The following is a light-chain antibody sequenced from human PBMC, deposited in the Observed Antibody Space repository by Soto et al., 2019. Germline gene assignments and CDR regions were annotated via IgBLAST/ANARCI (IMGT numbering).Light chain of an antibody. CDR2: GAS. CDR3: QQYGYSPLT. V-gene: IGKV3-20*01. J-gene: IGKJ4*01. Sequence: EVVLTQSPGTLALSPGEGATLSCRASQGVSSSYLAWYQQKAGQAPRLLIFGASSRASGIPDRFRGSGSGTDFTLTISRLEPEDFAMYYCQQYGYSPLTFGGGTKVDIK. CDR1: QGVSSSY.